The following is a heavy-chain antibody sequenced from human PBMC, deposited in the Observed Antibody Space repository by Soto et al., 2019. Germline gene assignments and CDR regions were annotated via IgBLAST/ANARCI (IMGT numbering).Heavy chain of an antibody. V-gene: IGHV4-34*01. CDR2: INHSGST. J-gene: IGHJ4*02. CDR3: ARLIRRAAAAFDY. Sequence: SETLSLTCAVYGGSFSGYYWSWIRQPPGKGLEWIGEINHSGSTNYNPSLKSRVTISVDTSKNQFSLKLSSVTAADTAVYYCARLIRRAAAAFDYWGQGTLVTVSS. D-gene: IGHD6-13*01. CDR1: GGSFSGYY.